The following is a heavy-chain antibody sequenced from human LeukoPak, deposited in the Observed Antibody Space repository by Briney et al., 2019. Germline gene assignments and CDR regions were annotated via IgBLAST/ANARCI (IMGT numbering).Heavy chain of an antibody. CDR2: IYYSGTT. Sequence: SETLSLTCTVSGGSISSSTYYWAWVRQPPGKGLEWIASIYYSGTTYYNPSLKSRVTISVDTSRNQFSLNLSSVTAADTAVYYCARDSSFGGVIAGGYWGQGTLVTVSS. CDR3: ARDSSFGGVIAGGY. D-gene: IGHD3-16*02. CDR1: GGSISSSTYY. V-gene: IGHV4-39*07. J-gene: IGHJ4*02.